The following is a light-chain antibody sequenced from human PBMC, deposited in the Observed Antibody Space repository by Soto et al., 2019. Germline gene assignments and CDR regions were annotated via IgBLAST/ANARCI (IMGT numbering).Light chain of an antibody. CDR1: QTISSS. CDR2: YAT. V-gene: IGKV1-5*01. Sequence: DIQMTQSPSTLSASVGDRVTITCRASQTISSSLAWYQFKPGKAPKLLIFYATTLQTGIPARLSGSGFGTEFTLTITSMQPDDFATYYCQQHNDYTAVTFGQGTHLEIK. CDR3: QQHNDYTAVT. J-gene: IGKJ2*01.